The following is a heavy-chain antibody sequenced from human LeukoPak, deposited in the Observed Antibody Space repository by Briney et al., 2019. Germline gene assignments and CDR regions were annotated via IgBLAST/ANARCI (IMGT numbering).Heavy chain of an antibody. D-gene: IGHD6-19*01. CDR2: INHSGST. V-gene: IGHV4-34*01. J-gene: IGHJ6*03. Sequence: SETLPLTCAVYGGSFSGYYWNWIRQPPGKGLEWIGEINHSGSTNYNPSLKSRVTISVDTSKNQFSLKLTSVTAADTAVYYCARASVAAHRTYYYYMDVWGKGTTVTISS. CDR3: ARASVAAHRTYYYYMDV. CDR1: GGSFSGYY.